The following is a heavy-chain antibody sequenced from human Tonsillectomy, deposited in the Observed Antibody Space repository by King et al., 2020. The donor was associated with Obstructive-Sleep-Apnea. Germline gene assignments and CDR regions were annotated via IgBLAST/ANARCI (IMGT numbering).Heavy chain of an antibody. CDR3: TTAELYKSGGNWFDP. Sequence: VQLVESGGGLVKPGGSLRLSCAASGFTFSKAWMSWVRQAPGKGLEWVGRIKSKSDGGTTDYVASVKGRFIISRDDSKNTLYVQMNSLKSEDTAVYYCTTAELYKSGGNWFDPWGQGTLVTVSS. CDR1: GFTFSKAW. CDR2: IKSKSDGGTT. V-gene: IGHV3-15*01. D-gene: IGHD6-25*01. J-gene: IGHJ5*02.